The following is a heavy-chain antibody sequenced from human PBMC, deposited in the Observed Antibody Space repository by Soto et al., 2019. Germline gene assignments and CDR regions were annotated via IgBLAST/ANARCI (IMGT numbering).Heavy chain of an antibody. CDR1: GFTVSSNY. Sequence: GGSLRLSCAASGFTVSSNYMSWVRQAPGKGLEWVSVIYSGGSTYYADFVKGRFTISRDKNTLYLQMNSLRVEDKAVYYCARDRLLVKRPGYYYYHYGMHVWGQGTTVTVYS. V-gene: IGHV3-53*01. J-gene: IGHJ6*02. CDR2: IYSGGST. D-gene: IGHD2-15*01. CDR3: ARDRLLVKRPGYYYYHYGMHV.